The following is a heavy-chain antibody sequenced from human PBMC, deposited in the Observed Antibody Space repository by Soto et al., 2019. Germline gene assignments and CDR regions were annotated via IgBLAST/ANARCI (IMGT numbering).Heavy chain of an antibody. CDR1: GFTFSSYA. V-gene: IGHV3-23*01. CDR3: AKLRRDFTFGRVIVL. CDR2: ISGSGGST. J-gene: IGHJ4*02. Sequence: GSLRLSCAASGFTFSSYAMSWVRQAPGKGLEWVSAISGSGGSTYYADSVKGRFTISRDNSKNTLYLQMNSLRAEDTAVYYCAKLRRDFTFGRVIVLWGQGTLVTVSS. D-gene: IGHD3-16*02.